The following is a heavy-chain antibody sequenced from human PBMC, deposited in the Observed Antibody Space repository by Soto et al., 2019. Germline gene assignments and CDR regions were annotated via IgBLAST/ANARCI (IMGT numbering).Heavy chain of an antibody. J-gene: IGHJ4*02. V-gene: IGHV4-59*11. CDR2: ISYSGST. Sequence: LETLSLTFTVSGASMSSHYWTWLRRSAGKGLEWIGYISYSGSTYYNPSHKSRVTISADTSRNQFSLKLSAVISADTAVYYCARADPDASVGYWGQGTLVTVSS. D-gene: IGHD3-16*01. CDR1: GASMSSHY. CDR3: ARADPDASVGY.